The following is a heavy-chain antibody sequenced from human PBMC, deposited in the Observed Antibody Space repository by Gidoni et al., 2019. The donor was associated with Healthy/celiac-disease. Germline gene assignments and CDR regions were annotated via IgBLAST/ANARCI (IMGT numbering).Heavy chain of an antibody. CDR1: GFTFSSYW. D-gene: IGHD3-3*01. CDR2: IKQDGSEK. CDR3: ARGRDFWSGYIDY. Sequence: EVQLVESGGGLVQPGGSLRLSCAASGFTFSSYWMSWVRQAPGKGLEWVANIKQDGSEKYYVDSVKGRFTISRDNAKNSLYLQMNSLRAEDTAVYYCARGRDFWSGYIDYWGQGTLVTVSS. V-gene: IGHV3-7*01. J-gene: IGHJ4*02.